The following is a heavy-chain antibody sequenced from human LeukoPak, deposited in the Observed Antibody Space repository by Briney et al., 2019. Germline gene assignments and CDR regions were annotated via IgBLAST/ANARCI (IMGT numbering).Heavy chain of an antibody. CDR1: GYTLSELS. J-gene: IGHJ4*02. Sequence: GASAKVSCKVSGYTLSELSMHWVRQAPGKGLEGMGGFDPEDGETIYAQKFQGRVTMTEDTSTDTAYMELSSLRSEDTAVYYCATDYGSGSSYYWAYWGQGTLVTVSS. D-gene: IGHD3-10*01. V-gene: IGHV1-24*01. CDR2: FDPEDGET. CDR3: ATDYGSGSSYYWAY.